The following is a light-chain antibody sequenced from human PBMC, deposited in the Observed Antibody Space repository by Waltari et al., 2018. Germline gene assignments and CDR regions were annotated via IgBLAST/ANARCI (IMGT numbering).Light chain of an antibody. J-gene: IGLJ3*02. Sequence: QSVLTQPPSASGTPGQRVTISCSGNRPNIGINHVPWYQQLPGTAPKLLIYRNDQRPSGVPDRFSGSKSGTSASLAISGLRSEDEAEYYCAAWDDSLGGPVFGGGTKLAVL. V-gene: IGLV1-47*01. CDR2: RND. CDR1: RPNIGINH. CDR3: AAWDDSLGGPV.